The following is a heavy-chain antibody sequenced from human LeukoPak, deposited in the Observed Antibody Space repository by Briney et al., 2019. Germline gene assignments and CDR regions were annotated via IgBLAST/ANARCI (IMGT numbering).Heavy chain of an antibody. J-gene: IGHJ5*02. CDR1: GLTFSSHW. V-gene: IGHV3-74*01. Sequence: GGSLRISCAASGLTFSSHWMHWVRQAPGKGLVWVSRITNDGSSTTYADSVKGRFTISRDNAKNSLYLQMNSLRAEDTAVYYCSGGSSWQSNWFDPWGQGTLVTVSS. D-gene: IGHD6-13*01. CDR2: ITNDGSST. CDR3: SGGSSWQSNWFDP.